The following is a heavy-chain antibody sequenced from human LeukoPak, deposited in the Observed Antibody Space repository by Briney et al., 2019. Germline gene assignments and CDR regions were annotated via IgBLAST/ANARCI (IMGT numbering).Heavy chain of an antibody. CDR2: IKSKTEGEAT. CDR1: GFSFTGVW. Sequence: PGGSLRLSCVASGFSFTGVWMNWVRQAPGKGLEWVGRIKSKTEGEATDYAAPVKGRFSISRDDSKNTLFLQMNSLKSEDTAVYFCTRDVYCPGAVCQSDTWGQGTLVTVPS. CDR3: TRDVYCPGAVCQSDT. D-gene: IGHD2-8*02. J-gene: IGHJ5*02. V-gene: IGHV3-15*07.